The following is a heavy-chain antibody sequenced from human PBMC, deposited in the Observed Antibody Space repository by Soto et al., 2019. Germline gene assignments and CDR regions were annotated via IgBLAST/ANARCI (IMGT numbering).Heavy chain of an antibody. V-gene: IGHV1-8*01. CDR1: GYTFTSYD. D-gene: IGHD3-22*01. J-gene: IGHJ4*02. Sequence: QVQLVQSGAEVKKPGASVKVSCKASGYTFTSYDINWVRQATGQGLEWMGWMNPNSGNTGYAQKFQGRVTMTMNTSISTAYMELSSLRSEDKAVYYCARAHDYDSSGYYPNFDYWGQGTLVTVSS. CDR2: MNPNSGNT. CDR3: ARAHDYDSSGYYPNFDY.